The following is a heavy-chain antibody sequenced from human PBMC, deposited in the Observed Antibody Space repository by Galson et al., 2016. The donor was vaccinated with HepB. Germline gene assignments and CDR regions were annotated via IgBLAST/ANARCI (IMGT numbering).Heavy chain of an antibody. D-gene: IGHD4-17*01. CDR3: AHRPATSTVTTVMEKNYYYYGMDV. Sequence: PALVKPTQTLTLTCTFSGFSLSTSGVGVGWIRQPPGKALEWLALIYWNDDKRYSPSLKSRLTITKDTSKNQVVLTMTNMDPVDTATYYCAHRPATSTVTTVMEKNYYYYGMDVWGQGTTVTVSS. CDR1: GFSLSTSGVG. CDR2: IYWNDDK. J-gene: IGHJ6*02. V-gene: IGHV2-5*01.